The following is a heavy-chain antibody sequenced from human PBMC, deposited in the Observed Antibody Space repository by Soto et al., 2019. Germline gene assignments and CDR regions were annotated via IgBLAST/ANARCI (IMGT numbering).Heavy chain of an antibody. CDR3: ERGVAVPGAQIDY. D-gene: IGHD6-19*01. V-gene: IGHV4-59*01. CDR1: GGSISGSY. Sequence: PSETLSLTCSVSGGSISGSYWSWIRQSPGKGLEWLGYVYYTGSTNYSPSLRSRVSISVDTSKNEFSLRLSSVTAADTAVYFCERGVAVPGAQIDYWGQGTQVTVSS. J-gene: IGHJ4*02. CDR2: VYYTGST.